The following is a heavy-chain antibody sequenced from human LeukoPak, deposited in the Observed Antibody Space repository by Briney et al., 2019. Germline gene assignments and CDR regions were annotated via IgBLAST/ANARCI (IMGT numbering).Heavy chain of an antibody. V-gene: IGHV3-7*01. CDR1: GFTFSSYW. CDR3: ARTPYCSSTTCEDFDY. CDR2: IKQDGSEK. Sequence: GGSLRLSCAASGFTFSSYWMSWVRQAPGKGLEWVANIKQDGSEKYYVDSVKGRFTISRDNAKNSLYLQMNSLRADDTAVYYCARTPYCSSTTCEDFDYWGQGTLVTVSS. D-gene: IGHD2-2*01. J-gene: IGHJ4*02.